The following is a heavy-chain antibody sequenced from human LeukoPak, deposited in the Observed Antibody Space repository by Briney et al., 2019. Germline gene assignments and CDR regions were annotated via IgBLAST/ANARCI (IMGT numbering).Heavy chain of an antibody. D-gene: IGHD5-18*01. CDR3: ARFRWIQPWFASPDAFDI. CDR2: IYYSGST. CDR1: GGSISSGGYY. Sequence: PSETLSLTCTVSGGSISSGGYYWSWIRQHPGKGLEWIGYIYYSGSTYYNPSLKSRVTISVDTSKNQFSLKLSSVTAADTAVYYCARFRWIQPWFASPDAFDIWGQGTMVTVSS. J-gene: IGHJ3*02. V-gene: IGHV4-31*03.